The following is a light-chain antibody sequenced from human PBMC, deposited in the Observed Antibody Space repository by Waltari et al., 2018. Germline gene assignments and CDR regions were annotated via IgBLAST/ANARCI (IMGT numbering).Light chain of an antibody. CDR2: YDS. Sequence: SYVLTQPPSVSVAPGKTARITCGGNNIGSKSVHWYRQKPGQAPVLVIYYDSDRPSGIPERFSGSNSGNTATLTISRVEAGDEADYYCQVWDSSSDRVFGGGTKLTVL. J-gene: IGLJ3*02. V-gene: IGLV3-21*04. CDR1: NIGSKS. CDR3: QVWDSSSDRV.